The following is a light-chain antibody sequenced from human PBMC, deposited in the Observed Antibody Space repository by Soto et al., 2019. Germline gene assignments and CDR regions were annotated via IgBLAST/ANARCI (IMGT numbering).Light chain of an antibody. Sequence: EIVLTQSPGTLSLSPGERATLSCRASQSVSSNNLVWYQQKPGQAPRLLIYGASYRAAGIPDRFRGSGSGTDFTLTISRLEPEDFALYYCQQYGSSPWTFGQGTKVEIK. CDR2: GAS. J-gene: IGKJ1*01. CDR3: QQYGSSPWT. V-gene: IGKV3-20*01. CDR1: QSVSSNN.